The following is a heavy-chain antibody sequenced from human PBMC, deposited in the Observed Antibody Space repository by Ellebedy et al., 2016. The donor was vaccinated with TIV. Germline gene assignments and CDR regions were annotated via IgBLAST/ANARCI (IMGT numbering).Heavy chain of an antibody. V-gene: IGHV3-7*03. Sequence: GGSLRLSCVASGFSFSSYWMTWVRQAPGKGLEWVANVNQDGTENYVVDSVKGRFTISRDNTKKSLYVQMNSLRVEDTAVYYCVRDGAYGDYSPGYYGLNVWGQGTAVTVSS. CDR3: VRDGAYGDYSPGYYGLNV. J-gene: IGHJ6*02. CDR2: VNQDGTEN. D-gene: IGHD4-17*01. CDR1: GFSFSSYW.